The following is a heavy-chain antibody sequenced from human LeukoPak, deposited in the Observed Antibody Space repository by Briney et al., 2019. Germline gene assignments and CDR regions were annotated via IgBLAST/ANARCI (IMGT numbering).Heavy chain of an antibody. J-gene: IGHJ4*02. CDR1: GFTFSSYG. V-gene: IGHV3-30*18. Sequence: PGGSLRLSCAASGFTFSSYGMHWVRQAPGKGLEWVAVISYDGSNKCYADSVKGRFTISRDDSKNTLYLQMNSLRAEDTAVYYCAKIPSQGATTLYDYWGQGTLVTVSS. CDR3: AKIPSQGATTLYDY. CDR2: ISYDGSNK. D-gene: IGHD1-26*01.